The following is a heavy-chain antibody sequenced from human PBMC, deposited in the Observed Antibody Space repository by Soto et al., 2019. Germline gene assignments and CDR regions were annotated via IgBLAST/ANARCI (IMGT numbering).Heavy chain of an antibody. CDR1: GYMFTSHG. J-gene: IGHJ5*02. CDR2: ISAYNGNR. V-gene: IGHV1-18*04. Sequence: QVQLVQSGAEVKKPGASVKVSCKASGYMFTSHGISWVRQAPGQGLEWMGWISAYNGNRNYGQKFQGRVTMTTDILTRTAYMELKSLRSDDTAVYYCARDRGAYGSGSGVWFDPWGQGTLVTVSS. CDR3: ARDRGAYGSGSGVWFDP. D-gene: IGHD3-10*01.